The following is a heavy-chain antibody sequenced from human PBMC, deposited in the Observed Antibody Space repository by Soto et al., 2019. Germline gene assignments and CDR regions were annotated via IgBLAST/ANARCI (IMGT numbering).Heavy chain of an antibody. CDR3: ARGVYNTIFGVVSLDY. Sequence: SETLSLTCAVYGGSFSGYYWSWIRQPPGKGLEWIGEMNHRGSTNYNPSLKSRVTISVDTSKNQFSLKLSSVTAADTAVYYCARGVYNTIFGVVSLDYWGQGTLVTAPQ. J-gene: IGHJ4*02. D-gene: IGHD3-3*01. CDR1: GGSFSGYY. V-gene: IGHV4-34*01. CDR2: MNHRGST.